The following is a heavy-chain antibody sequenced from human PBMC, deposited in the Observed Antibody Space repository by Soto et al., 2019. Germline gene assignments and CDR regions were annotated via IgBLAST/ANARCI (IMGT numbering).Heavy chain of an antibody. CDR3: ARGLLLRYFDWLALY. V-gene: IGHV3-30-3*01. D-gene: IGHD3-9*01. CDR1: GVTFSSYA. Sequence: WGSLRLSCAASGVTFSSYAMHWVRQAPGKGLEWVAVISYDGSNKYYADSVKGRFTISRDNSKNTLYLQMNSLRAEDTAVYYCARGLLLRYFDWLALYWGQGTLVTVSS. CDR2: ISYDGSNK. J-gene: IGHJ4*02.